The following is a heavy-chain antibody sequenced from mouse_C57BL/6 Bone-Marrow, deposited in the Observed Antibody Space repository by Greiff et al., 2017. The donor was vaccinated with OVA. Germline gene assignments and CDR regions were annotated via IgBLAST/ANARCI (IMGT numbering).Heavy chain of an antibody. V-gene: IGHV14-4*01. CDR1: GFNIKDDY. CDR3: TTHGSSAFDY. Sequence: EVKLMESGAELVRPGASVKLSCTASGFNIKDDYMHWVKQRPEQGLEWIGWIDPENGDTEYASKFQGKATITADTSSNTAYLQLSSLTSEDTAVYYCTTHGSSAFDYWGQGTTLTVSS. J-gene: IGHJ2*01. D-gene: IGHD1-1*01. CDR2: IDPENGDT.